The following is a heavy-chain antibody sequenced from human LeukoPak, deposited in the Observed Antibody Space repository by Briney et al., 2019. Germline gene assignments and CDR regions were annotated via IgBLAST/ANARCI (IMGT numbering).Heavy chain of an antibody. CDR2: ISAYNGNT. D-gene: IGHD3-10*01. V-gene: IGHV1-18*01. CDR1: GYTFTSYG. J-gene: IGHJ4*02. CDR3: ATDLVTMVRGAHFDY. Sequence: ASVKVSCKASGYTFTSYGISWVRQAPGQGLEWMGWISAYNGNTNYAQKLQGRVTMTTDTSTSAAYMELSSLRSEDTAVYYCATDLVTMVRGAHFDYWGQGTLVTVSS.